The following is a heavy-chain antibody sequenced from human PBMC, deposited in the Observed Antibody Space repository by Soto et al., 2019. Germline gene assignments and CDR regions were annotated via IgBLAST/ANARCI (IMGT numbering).Heavy chain of an antibody. CDR3: ARVTTYYDFWSGYYRGDNWFDP. CDR2: IWYDGSNK. CDR1: GFTFSSYG. J-gene: IGHJ5*02. D-gene: IGHD3-3*01. V-gene: IGHV3-33*01. Sequence: QVQLVESGGGVVQPGRSLRLSCAASGFTFSSYGMHWVRQAPGKGLEWVAVIWYDGSNKYYADSVKGRFTISRDNSKNSLYLQMNSLRAEDTAVYYCARVTTYYDFWSGYYRGDNWFDPWGQGTLVTVSX.